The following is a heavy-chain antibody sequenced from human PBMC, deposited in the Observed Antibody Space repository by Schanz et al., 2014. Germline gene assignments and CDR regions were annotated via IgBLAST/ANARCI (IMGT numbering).Heavy chain of an antibody. CDR3: ANNWNLDY. CDR1: GFAFSSYG. J-gene: IGHJ4*02. D-gene: IGHD1-20*01. Sequence: EVQLVESGGDLVQPGGSLRLSCLASGFAFSSYGMNWLRQAPGMGLEWVSAISGRDGSTYYADSVRGRFTISRDNSKNTLYLQMNSLRAEDTAVYYCANNWNLDYWGQGTLVTVSS. V-gene: IGHV3-23*04. CDR2: ISGRDGST.